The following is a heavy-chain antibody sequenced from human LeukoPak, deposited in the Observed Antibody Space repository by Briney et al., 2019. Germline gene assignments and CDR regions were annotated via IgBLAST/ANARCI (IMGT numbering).Heavy chain of an antibody. CDR1: GFTLKNYW. Sequence: GSLRLSCGASGFTLKNYWMSWVRQAPGKGLEWVANINQDGSEKYYVDSVKGRLTISGDNAKNSLYLQMNSLRAEDTAVYYCARDQGFSYYYYMDVWGKGTTVTVSS. CDR2: INQDGSEK. V-gene: IGHV3-7*01. J-gene: IGHJ6*03. D-gene: IGHD3-3*01. CDR3: ARDQGFSYYYYMDV.